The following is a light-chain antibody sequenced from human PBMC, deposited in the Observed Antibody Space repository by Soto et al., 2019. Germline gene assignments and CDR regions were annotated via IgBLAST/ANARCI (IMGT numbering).Light chain of an antibody. CDR1: QSVSSNY. J-gene: IGKJ4*01. V-gene: IGKV3D-20*02. CDR2: DAS. Sequence: EIVLTQSPGTLSLSPGERATLSCRASQSVSSNYLAWYQQKPGQAPRLLIYDASNRATGIPARFSGSGSATDFTLTISSLEPEDFAVYYCQQRCDWPLTFGGGTKVDIK. CDR3: QQRCDWPLT.